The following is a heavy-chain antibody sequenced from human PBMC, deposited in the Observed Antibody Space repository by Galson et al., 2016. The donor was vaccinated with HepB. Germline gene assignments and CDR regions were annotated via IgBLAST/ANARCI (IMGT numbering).Heavy chain of an antibody. CDR3: AKDAARWRYATYWYFDL. J-gene: IGHJ2*01. CDR1: GFTFSSYS. D-gene: IGHD4-23*01. CDR2: ISGSSSTV. V-gene: IGHV3-48*01. Sequence: SLRLSCAASGFTFSSYSMNWVRQAPGKGLEWVSFISGSSSTVYYADSVKGRFTISRDNAKNSLYLQMNSLRTEDTAVYYCAKDAARWRYATYWYFDLWGRGSQVTVSS.